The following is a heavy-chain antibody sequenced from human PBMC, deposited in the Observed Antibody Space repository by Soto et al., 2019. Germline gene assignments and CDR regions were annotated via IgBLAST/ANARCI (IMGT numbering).Heavy chain of an antibody. CDR2: ISYDGSNK. CDR1: GFTFSSYA. D-gene: IGHD3-3*01. J-gene: IGHJ4*02. Sequence: PGGSLRLSCAASGFTFSSYAMHWVRQAPGKGLEWVAVISYDGSNKYYADSVKGRFTISGDNSKNTLYLQMNSLRAEDTAVYYCARVLRRSPFDFWSGTIIDYWGQGTLVTV. CDR3: ARVLRRSPFDFWSGTIIDY. V-gene: IGHV3-30-3*01.